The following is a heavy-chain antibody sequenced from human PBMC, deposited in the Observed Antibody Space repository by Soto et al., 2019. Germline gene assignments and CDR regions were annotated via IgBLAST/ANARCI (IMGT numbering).Heavy chain of an antibody. D-gene: IGHD3-10*01. CDR1: GDSVTFGHHY. CDR3: GRVRSDSAGSSLGRRLDV. Sequence: QVQLQESGPGLVKPSGTLSLICIVSGDSVTFGHHYWSWIRQPPGKGLEWIGHIFFTGATNYTPSLKSRVTMSVDASQGLFYLKLTPGTAAESALYYCGRVRSDSAGSSLGRRLDVWGQGTTVTVSS. V-gene: IGHV4-61*01. J-gene: IGHJ6*02. CDR2: IFFTGAT.